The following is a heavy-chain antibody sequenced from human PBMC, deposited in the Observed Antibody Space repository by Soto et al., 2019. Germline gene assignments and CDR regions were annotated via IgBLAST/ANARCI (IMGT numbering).Heavy chain of an antibody. CDR2: IIPIFGTA. J-gene: IGHJ4*02. CDR3: ARCIYLRKNTVTSFDY. D-gene: IGHD4-17*01. Sequence: GASVKVSCKASGGTFSSYAISWVRQAPGQGLEWMGGIIPIFGTANYAQKFQGRVTITADKSTSTAYMELSSLRSEDTAVYYCARCIYLRKNTVTSFDYWGQGTLVTVS. V-gene: IGHV1-69*06. CDR1: GGTFSSYA.